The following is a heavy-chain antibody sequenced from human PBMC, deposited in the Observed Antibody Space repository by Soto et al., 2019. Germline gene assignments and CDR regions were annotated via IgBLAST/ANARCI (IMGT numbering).Heavy chain of an antibody. Sequence: GASVKVSCKTSGYTFITSTIHWLRQAPGQRLEWMGWINPGTGNTKFSQTFQGRVTLTRDTSASTAYLELRSLTSEDTAVFYCAREEGFSSSFYYYDYWGQGTLVTVSS. CDR3: AREEGFSSSFYYYDY. V-gene: IGHV1-3*01. CDR2: INPGTGNT. CDR1: GYTFITST. D-gene: IGHD6-19*01. J-gene: IGHJ4*02.